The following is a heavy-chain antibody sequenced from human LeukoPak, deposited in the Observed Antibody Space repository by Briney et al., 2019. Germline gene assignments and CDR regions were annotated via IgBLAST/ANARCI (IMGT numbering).Heavy chain of an antibody. CDR3: ARGGSYYDFWSGYYDYYYYMDV. D-gene: IGHD3-3*01. V-gene: IGHV4-59*01. CDR1: GGSTSSYY. CDR2: IYYSGST. Sequence: SETLSLTCSVSGGSTSSYYWSWIRQPPGKGLEWIGYIYYSGSTNYNPSLKSRVTISVDTSKNQFSPRLTSVTAADTAVYYCARGGSYYDFWSGYYDYYYYMDVWGKGTTVTVSS. J-gene: IGHJ6*03.